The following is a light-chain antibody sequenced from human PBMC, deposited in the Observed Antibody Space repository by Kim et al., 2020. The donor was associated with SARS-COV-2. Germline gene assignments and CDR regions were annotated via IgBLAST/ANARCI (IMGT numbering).Light chain of an antibody. J-gene: IGLJ3*02. Sequence: ETATLTGSGNSNYVGNHGVAWLQQRRGHPPKRLTYRDDNRPSGISERFSASRSGNTASLTITGLKPEDEADYYCSAWDFSISAWVFGGWTQLTVL. CDR1: SNYVGNHG. CDR3: SAWDFSISAWV. V-gene: IGLV10-54*01. CDR2: RDD.